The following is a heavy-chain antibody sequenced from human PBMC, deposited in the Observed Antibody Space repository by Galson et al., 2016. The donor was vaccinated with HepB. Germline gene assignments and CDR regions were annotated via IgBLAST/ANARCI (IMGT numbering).Heavy chain of an antibody. V-gene: IGHV5-51*01. CDR2: IYPGDSDT. J-gene: IGHJ4*02. CDR3: ARWAYGLGSYTRGAPDY. D-gene: IGHD3-10*01. Sequence: QSGAEVKKPGESLKISCKVSGYSFSSYWIGWVRQMPGKGLEWMGIIYPGDSDTTYSPSFQGQVTISADKSISTAYLQWSSLKASDTAMYYCARWAYGLGSYTRGAPDYWGQGTLVTVSS. CDR1: GYSFSSYW.